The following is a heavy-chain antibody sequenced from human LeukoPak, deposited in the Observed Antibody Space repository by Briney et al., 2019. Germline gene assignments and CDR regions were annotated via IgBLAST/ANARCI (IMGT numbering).Heavy chain of an antibody. CDR1: GFTFSSYA. Sequence: PGGSLRLSCAASGFTFSSYAMSWVRQAPWKGLEWVSAISGSGGSTYYADSVKGRFTISRDNSKNTLYLQMNSLRAEDTAVYYCAKGTTVTKENWFDPWGQGTLVTVSS. CDR2: ISGSGGST. V-gene: IGHV3-23*01. D-gene: IGHD4-11*01. CDR3: AKGTTVTKENWFDP. J-gene: IGHJ5*02.